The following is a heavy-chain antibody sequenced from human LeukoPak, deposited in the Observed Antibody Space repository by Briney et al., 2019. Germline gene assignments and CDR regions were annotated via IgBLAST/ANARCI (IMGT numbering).Heavy chain of an antibody. CDR2: ISSNGGST. D-gene: IGHD3-9*01. CDR3: ARDRLHYDSLTGYPAN. J-gene: IGHJ4*02. Sequence: GGSLRLSCSASGFTFSNYTMHWVRQAPGKGLEYVSSISSNGGSTYSADSVKGRFTISRDNSKNTLYLQMNSLRAEDTAVYYCARDRLHYDSLTGYPANWGQGTLVTVSS. V-gene: IGHV3-64*04. CDR1: GFTFSNYT.